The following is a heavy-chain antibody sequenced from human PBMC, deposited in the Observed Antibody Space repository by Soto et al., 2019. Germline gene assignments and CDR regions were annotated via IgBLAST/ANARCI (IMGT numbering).Heavy chain of an antibody. CDR2: MNPTSGNT. Sequence: QVQLVQSGAEVKKPGASVRVSCKASGYTFPSYDINWVRQATGHGLAWMGWMNPTSGNTGYAQKFQGRGTMTRKTAISTAYMELSSLRAEDTAVYYWAREGTIRGDDYWGQGTLVTVSS. CDR1: GYTFPSYD. CDR3: AREGTIRGDDY. D-gene: IGHD2-2*02. J-gene: IGHJ4*02. V-gene: IGHV1-8*01.